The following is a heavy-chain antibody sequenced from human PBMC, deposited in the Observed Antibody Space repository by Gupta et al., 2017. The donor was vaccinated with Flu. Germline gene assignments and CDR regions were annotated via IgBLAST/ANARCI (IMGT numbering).Heavy chain of an antibody. D-gene: IGHD2-2*01. CDR3: AREVVPAAMVYWYFDL. CDR2: IYYSGST. J-gene: IGHJ2*01. V-gene: IGHV4-30-4*01. Sequence: PPGKGLEWIGYIYYSGSTYYNPSLKSRVTISVDTSKNQFSLKLSSVTAADTAVYYCAREVVPAAMVYWYFDLWGRGTLVTVSS.